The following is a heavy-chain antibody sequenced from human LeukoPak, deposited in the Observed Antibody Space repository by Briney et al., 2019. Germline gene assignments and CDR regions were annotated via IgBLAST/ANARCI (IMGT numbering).Heavy chain of an antibody. J-gene: IGHJ4*02. D-gene: IGHD3-10*01. CDR1: GFTFSNYG. CDR3: ANLAIGELPYIDY. CDR2: ISGSGGST. Sequence: PGGSLRLSCAASGFTFSNYGMSWVRQAPGKGLEWVSAISGSGGSTYYADSVKGRFTISRDNSKNTLYLQMNSLRAEDTAVYYCANLAIGELPYIDYWGQGTLVTVSS. V-gene: IGHV3-23*01.